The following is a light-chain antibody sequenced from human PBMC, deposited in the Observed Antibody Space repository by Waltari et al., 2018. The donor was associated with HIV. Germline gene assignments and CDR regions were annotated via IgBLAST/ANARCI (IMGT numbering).Light chain of an antibody. J-gene: IGKJ1*01. V-gene: IGKV1-8*01. Sequence: AIRMTQSPSSLSASTAASVTITCRGSQDISDYLAWYQQGPGKAPRLLIYGASTLQSGVPIRFSGNGSGTDFTLTISCLQSEDFATYYCQQYYGFPSTFGQGTRVEIK. CDR3: QQYYGFPST. CDR1: QDISDY. CDR2: GAS.